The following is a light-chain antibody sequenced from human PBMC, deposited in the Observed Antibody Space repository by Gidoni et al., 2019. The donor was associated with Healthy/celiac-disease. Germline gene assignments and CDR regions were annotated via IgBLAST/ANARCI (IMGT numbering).Light chain of an antibody. CDR2: LGS. CDR3: MQALQTPVT. Sequence: DIVMTQSQLYLPVTPGEPASISCRSSQSLLHSNGYNYLDWYLQKPGQSPQLLIYLGSNRASGVPDRFSGSGSGTDFTLKISRVEAEDVGVYYCMQALQTPVTFGPGTKVDIK. V-gene: IGKV2-28*01. CDR1: QSLLHSNGYNY. J-gene: IGKJ3*01.